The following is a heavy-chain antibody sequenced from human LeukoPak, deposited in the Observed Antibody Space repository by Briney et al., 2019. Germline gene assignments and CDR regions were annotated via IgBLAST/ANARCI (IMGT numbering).Heavy chain of an antibody. Sequence: GGSLRLSCAASGFSFADATMHLGRQVPGKGLELVSGINWNSGTMGYADSVKGRFTVSRDNAKNSLYLQMNSLKTEDTALYYCAKDPYMDVWGKGTTVTVSS. CDR3: AKDPYMDV. CDR1: GFSFADAT. V-gene: IGHV3-9*01. CDR2: INWNSGTM. J-gene: IGHJ6*03.